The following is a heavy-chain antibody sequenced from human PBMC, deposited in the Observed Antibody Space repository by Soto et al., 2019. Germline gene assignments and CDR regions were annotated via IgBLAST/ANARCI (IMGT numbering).Heavy chain of an antibody. CDR1: GGSISSPKW. Sequence: QVQLQESGPGLVTPSGTLSLTCAVSGGSISSPKWWSWVRQSPGKGLEWVGEVSHSGSANYNPFLRSRVTISVDKAKNQISLKLASVTAADTAVYYCARAGEWVAAFDIWGQGTKVTVSS. J-gene: IGHJ3*02. CDR2: VSHSGSA. D-gene: IGHD3-16*01. CDR3: ARAGEWVAAFDI. V-gene: IGHV4-4*02.